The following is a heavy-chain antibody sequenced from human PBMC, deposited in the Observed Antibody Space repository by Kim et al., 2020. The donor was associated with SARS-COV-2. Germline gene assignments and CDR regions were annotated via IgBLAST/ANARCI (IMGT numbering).Heavy chain of an antibody. CDR2: ISVSGAST. J-gene: IGHJ4*01. Sequence: GGSLRLSCAASGFTFSSYAMSWVRQAPGKGLEWVSTISVSGASTYNRDSVQGRFTISRDNSKNTLHLQMSSLRAEDTAVSFCAKGRGYCTGGSCYPDYWG. CDR1: GFTFSSYA. V-gene: IGHV3-23*01. D-gene: IGHD2-15*01. CDR3: AKGRGYCTGGSCYPDY.